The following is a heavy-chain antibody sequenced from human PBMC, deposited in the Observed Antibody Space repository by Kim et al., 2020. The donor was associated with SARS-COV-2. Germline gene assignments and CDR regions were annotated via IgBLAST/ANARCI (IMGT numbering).Heavy chain of an antibody. Sequence: SETLSLTCTVSGGSISSYYWSWIRQPPGKGLEWIGYIYYSGSTNYNPSLKSRVTISVDTSKNQFSLKLSSVTAADTAVYYCARSRVGNWFDPWGQGTLVTVSS. D-gene: IGHD1-26*01. CDR2: IYYSGST. CDR1: GGSISSYY. CDR3: ARSRVGNWFDP. J-gene: IGHJ5*02. V-gene: IGHV4-59*01.